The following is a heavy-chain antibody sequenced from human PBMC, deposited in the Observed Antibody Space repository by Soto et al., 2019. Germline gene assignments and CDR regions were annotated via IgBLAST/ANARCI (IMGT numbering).Heavy chain of an antibody. Sequence: SETLSLTCAVYGGSFSGYYWIWIRQPPGKGLEWIGEINHSGSTNYNPSLKSRVTISVDTSKNQFSLKLSSVTAADTAVYYCARGRIQLWSPRYNWFDPWGQGTLVTVSS. CDR2: INHSGST. J-gene: IGHJ5*02. V-gene: IGHV4-34*01. D-gene: IGHD5-18*01. CDR1: GGSFSGYY. CDR3: ARGRIQLWSPRYNWFDP.